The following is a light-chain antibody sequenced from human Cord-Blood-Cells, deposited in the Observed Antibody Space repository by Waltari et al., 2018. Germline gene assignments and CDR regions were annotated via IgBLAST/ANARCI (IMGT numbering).Light chain of an antibody. V-gene: IGKV4-1*01. Sequence: DIVMTQSPDSLAVSLGERATINCKSSQSVLYSPNNKNYLAWYQQKPGQPPKLLIYWASTRESGVPDRFSGSGSGTDFTLTISSLQAEDVAVYYCQQYYSTPPFGQGTKVEIK. CDR3: QQYYSTPP. J-gene: IGKJ1*01. CDR2: WAS. CDR1: QSVLYSPNNKNY.